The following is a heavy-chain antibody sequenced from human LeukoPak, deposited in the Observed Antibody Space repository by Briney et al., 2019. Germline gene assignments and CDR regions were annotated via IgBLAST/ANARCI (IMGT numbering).Heavy chain of an antibody. D-gene: IGHD3-9*01. J-gene: IGHJ6*02. CDR3: AKERDYDILTGYYYYYYGMDV. V-gene: IGHV3-11*01. Sequence: GGSLRLSCAASGFTFSDYYMSWIRQAPGKGLEWVSYISSSGSTIYYADSVKGRFTISRDNAKNSLYLQMNSLRAEDTAVYYCAKERDYDILTGYYYYYYGMDVWGQGTTVTVSS. CDR1: GFTFSDYY. CDR2: ISSSGSTI.